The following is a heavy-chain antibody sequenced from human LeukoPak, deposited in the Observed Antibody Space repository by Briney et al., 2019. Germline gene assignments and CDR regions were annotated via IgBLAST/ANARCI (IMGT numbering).Heavy chain of an antibody. CDR2: ISSSGSTI. V-gene: IGHV3-11*04. D-gene: IGHD3-10*01. CDR3: ARALWLGGGFFDY. CDR1: GFRFSDYY. Sequence: PGGSLRLSCAASGFRFSDYYMSWSRQAPGMGQEWVSHISSSGSTIYYADSMKGRFTISRDNAKNSLYLQMNSLRAEDTAVYYCARALWLGGGFFDYWGQGTLVTVSS. J-gene: IGHJ4*02.